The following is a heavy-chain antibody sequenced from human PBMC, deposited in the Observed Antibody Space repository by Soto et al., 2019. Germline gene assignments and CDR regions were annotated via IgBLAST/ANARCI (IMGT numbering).Heavy chain of an antibody. D-gene: IGHD2-21*02. CDR1: GFTFSSYG. J-gene: IGHJ4*02. V-gene: IGHV3-33*01. CDR3: VREGDPYLFDY. Sequence: QVQLVESGGGVVQPGRSLRLSCAASGFTFSSYGMHWVRQAPGKGLEWVAVIWYDGSNKYYADSVKGRFTISRDNSKNTLYLQMNSLRAEDTAVYYCVREGDPYLFDYWGQGTLVTVSS. CDR2: IWYDGSNK.